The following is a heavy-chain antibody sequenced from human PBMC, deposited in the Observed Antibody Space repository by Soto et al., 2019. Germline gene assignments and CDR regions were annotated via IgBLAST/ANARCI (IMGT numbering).Heavy chain of an antibody. V-gene: IGHV3-23*01. CDR3: LARSYWFDP. Sequence: EVQVLDSGGNLVQPGGTLRLSCAASGFTFSSYAMSWVRQAPGKGLEWVSLISGSGVSTYYADSVKGRFTISRDNSKNTLYLQMNSLRVEDTAVYYCLARSYWFDPWGQGTLVTVSS. J-gene: IGHJ5*02. CDR2: ISGSGVST. CDR1: GFTFSSYA.